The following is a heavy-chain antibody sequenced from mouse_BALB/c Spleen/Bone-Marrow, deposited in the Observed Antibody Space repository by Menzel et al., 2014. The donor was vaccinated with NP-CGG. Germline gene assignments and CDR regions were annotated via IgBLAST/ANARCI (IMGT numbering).Heavy chain of an antibody. J-gene: IGHJ1*01. Sequence: LVESGAELVKPGASVKLSCTASGFNIKDTYMHWVKQRPEQGLEWIGRIDPANGNTKYDPKFQGKATITADTSSNTAYLQLSSLTSEDTAVYYCASYCYGRYFDVWGAGTTVTVSS. CDR1: GFNIKDTY. D-gene: IGHD1-1*01. CDR2: IDPANGNT. V-gene: IGHV14-3*02. CDR3: ASYCYGRYFDV.